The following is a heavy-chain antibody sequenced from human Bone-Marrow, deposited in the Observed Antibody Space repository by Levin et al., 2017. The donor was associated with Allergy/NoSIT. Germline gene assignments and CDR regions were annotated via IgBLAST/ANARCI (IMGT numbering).Heavy chain of an antibody. CDR3: ARDFRRGIVGWFDP. V-gene: IGHV7-4-1*02. J-gene: IGHJ5*02. Sequence: PGESLKISCKASGYIFTTYAMNWVRQAPGEGLEWMGWINTNTGNPTYAQGFTGRFVFSLDTSVNTAYLQINSLKAEDTAVYFCARDFRRGIVGWFDPWGQGALVIVSS. D-gene: IGHD1-26*01. CDR1: GYIFTTYA. CDR2: INTNTGNP.